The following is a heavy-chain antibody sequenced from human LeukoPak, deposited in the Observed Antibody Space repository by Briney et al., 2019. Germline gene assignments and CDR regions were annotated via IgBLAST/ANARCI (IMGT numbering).Heavy chain of an antibody. Sequence: GGSLRLSCAASGFTFSSYSMSWVRQAPGKGLEWVANIKQDGSERYYADSVKGRFTISRDNAKNSLYLQMNSLRAEDTAVYFCATKSVTRYFDYWGQGNLVTVSS. CDR2: IKQDGSER. D-gene: IGHD4-4*01. V-gene: IGHV3-7*01. J-gene: IGHJ4*02. CDR1: GFTFSSYS. CDR3: ATKSVTRYFDY.